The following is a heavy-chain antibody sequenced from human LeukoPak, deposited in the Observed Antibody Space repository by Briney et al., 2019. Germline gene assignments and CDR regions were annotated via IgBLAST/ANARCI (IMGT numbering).Heavy chain of an antibody. D-gene: IGHD3-10*01. Sequence: ASVKVSCKASGYTFTSYDINWVRQATGQGLEWMGWMNPNSGNTGYAQKFQGRVTMTRNTSISTAYMELSSLRSDDTAVYYCARDIRFGEFERTMDPWGQGTLVTVSS. CDR2: MNPNSGNT. V-gene: IGHV1-8*01. J-gene: IGHJ5*02. CDR1: GYTFTSYD. CDR3: ARDIRFGEFERTMDP.